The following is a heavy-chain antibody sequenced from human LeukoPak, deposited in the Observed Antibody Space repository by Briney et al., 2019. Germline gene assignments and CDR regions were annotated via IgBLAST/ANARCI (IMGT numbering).Heavy chain of an antibody. V-gene: IGHV4-39*01. Sequence: PSETLPLTCNVSGDSISSSNYYWAWIRQPPGKGLEWIGNIYSSGTTHFSPSLRSRLTMSADNSKNQLFLKMISVTAADTAVYYCARHSMDLSDFDFWGQGTLVTVSS. CDR1: GDSISSSNYY. CDR3: ARHSMDLSDFDF. D-gene: IGHD3-3*02. CDR2: IYSSGTT. J-gene: IGHJ4*02.